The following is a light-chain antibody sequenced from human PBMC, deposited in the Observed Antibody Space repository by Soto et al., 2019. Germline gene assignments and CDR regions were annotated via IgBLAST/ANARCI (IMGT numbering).Light chain of an antibody. J-gene: IGLJ1*01. CDR3: NSYTTYSTDV. V-gene: IGLV2-14*01. Sequence: GISSRFSGSKSGTTASLTISGLQAEDEADYYCNSYTTYSTDVFGTGTKVTVL.